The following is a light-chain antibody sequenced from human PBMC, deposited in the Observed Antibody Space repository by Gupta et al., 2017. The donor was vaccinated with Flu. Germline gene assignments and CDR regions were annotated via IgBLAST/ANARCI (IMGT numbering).Light chain of an antibody. CDR2: ENN. V-gene: IGLV1-51*02. J-gene: IGLJ2*01. Sequence: QSVLTQPPSVSAAPGQKVTISCSGSSSNIGNNYASWYQQVPERAPKLLIYENNKRPSGTPDRFSGSKSGTSATLGISGLQTGDEATYYCATSDSSLSAFGGGTKLTVL. CDR3: ATSDSSLSA. CDR1: SSNIGNNY.